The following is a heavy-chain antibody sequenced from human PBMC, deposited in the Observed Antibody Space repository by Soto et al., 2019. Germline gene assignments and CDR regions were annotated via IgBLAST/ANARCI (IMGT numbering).Heavy chain of an antibody. CDR1: GNSFTSYW. D-gene: IGHD6-13*01. V-gene: IGHV5-10-1*01. J-gene: IGHJ4*02. CDR3: AGSPRIAAAGTFDY. CDR2: IDPSDSYT. Sequence: GASLKISCQGSGNSFTSYWISWVRQMPGKGLEWMGRIDPSDSYTNYSPSFQGHVTISADKSISTAYLQWSSLKASDTAMYYCAGSPRIAAAGTFDYWGQGTLVTVSS.